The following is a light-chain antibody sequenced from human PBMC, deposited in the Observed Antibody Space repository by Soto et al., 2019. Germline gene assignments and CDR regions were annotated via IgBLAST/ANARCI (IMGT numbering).Light chain of an antibody. V-gene: IGKV1-5*03. CDR3: QHYSGYST. J-gene: IGKJ1*01. CDR1: HNISSW. CDR2: KAS. Sequence: DIQMTQSPSTLSTSVGDRVTITCRASHNISSWLSWYQQKPGKAPNLLIYKASSLDSGVPSRFSGSGSGTEFALTISSLQPDDFATYYCQHYSGYSTFXQGTKVDIK.